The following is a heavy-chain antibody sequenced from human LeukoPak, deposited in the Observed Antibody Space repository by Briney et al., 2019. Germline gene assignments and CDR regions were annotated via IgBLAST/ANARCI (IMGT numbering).Heavy chain of an antibody. Sequence: RTGGSLRLSCAASGFPFSSYSMNWVRQAPGRGLEWVSYITSYSSTIYYADSVKGRFTISRDNAENSLYLQMNSLRAEDTAVYFCAKIMALYCSGGSCNEIDYWGQGTLVTVSS. CDR2: ITSYSSTI. V-gene: IGHV3-48*01. CDR3: AKIMALYCSGGSCNEIDY. D-gene: IGHD2-15*01. CDR1: GFPFSSYS. J-gene: IGHJ4*02.